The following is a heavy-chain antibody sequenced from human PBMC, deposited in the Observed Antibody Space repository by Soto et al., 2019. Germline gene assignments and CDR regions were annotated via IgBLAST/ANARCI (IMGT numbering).Heavy chain of an antibody. D-gene: IGHD3-16*02. CDR3: ARGTFTPWGNYPLEY. CDR2: IKQDGGEK. V-gene: IGHV3-7*04. J-gene: IGHJ4*02. CDR1: GFTFTSYW. Sequence: EVQLVESGGGLVQPGGSLRLSCAASGFTFTSYWMTWVRQAPGKGLEWVADIKQDGGEKYYVGSVKGRFTISRDNAENSLYLQLDSLRAEDAAVYYCARGTFTPWGNYPLEYWGQGTLVTVSS.